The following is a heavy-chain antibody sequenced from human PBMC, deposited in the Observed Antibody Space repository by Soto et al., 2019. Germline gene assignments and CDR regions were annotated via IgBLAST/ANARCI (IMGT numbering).Heavy chain of an antibody. D-gene: IGHD3-16*01. Sequence: QVKLVQSGDEVKKPGASVKVSCKASGYIFVNYGIDWVRQAPGQGLEWMGWISPYTGNTHSATKVQGRLTMTTDTSTSTAYMDLGSLTSDDTAVYYCVMVDNYVTPTPQDVWGQGTTDTVSS. CDR2: ISPYTGNT. J-gene: IGHJ6*02. CDR1: GYIFVNYG. CDR3: VMVDNYVTPTPQDV. V-gene: IGHV1-18*01.